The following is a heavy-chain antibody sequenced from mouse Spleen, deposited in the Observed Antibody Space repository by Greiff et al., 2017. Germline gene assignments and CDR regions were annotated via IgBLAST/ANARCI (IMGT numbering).Heavy chain of an antibody. J-gene: IGHJ4*01. D-gene: IGHD5-5*01. Sequence: VQLQQSGPELVKPGASVKISCKASGYSFTGYYMNWVKQSPEKSLEWIGEINPSTGGTTYNQKFKAKATLTVDKSSSTAYMQLKSLTSEDSAVYYCANYRSYAMDYWGQGTSVTVSS. V-gene: IGHV1-42*01. CDR3: ANYRSYAMDY. CDR2: INPSTGGT. CDR1: GYSFTGYY.